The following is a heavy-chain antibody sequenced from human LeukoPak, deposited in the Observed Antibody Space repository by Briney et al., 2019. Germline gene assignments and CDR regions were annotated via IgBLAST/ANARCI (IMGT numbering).Heavy chain of an antibody. J-gene: IGHJ4*02. CDR2: ISSDGSNQ. Sequence: PGGSLRLSCAASGFTFSSYEMNWVRQAPGKWLEWVAVISSDGSNQYYTDSVKGRLTISRDNSKNTLYLQMNSLRTEDTAVYYCARAGATTAFDFWGQGTLVTVSS. D-gene: IGHD1-26*01. V-gene: IGHV3-30*04. CDR1: GFTFSSYE. CDR3: ARAGATTAFDF.